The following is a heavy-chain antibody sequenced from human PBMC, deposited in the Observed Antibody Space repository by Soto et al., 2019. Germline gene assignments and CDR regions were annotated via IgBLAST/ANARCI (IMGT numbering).Heavy chain of an antibody. Sequence: EVQLLESGGGLVQPGGSLRLSCAASGFTFSSYAMRWVRQAPVKGLEGVSAISGSGGSTYYADSVKGRFTISRDNSKNTLYLQMNSLRAEDTAVYYCARRGGGSYYDYWGQGTLVTVSS. CDR2: ISGSGGST. D-gene: IGHD1-26*01. CDR1: GFTFSSYA. CDR3: ARRGGGSYYDY. J-gene: IGHJ4*02. V-gene: IGHV3-23*01.